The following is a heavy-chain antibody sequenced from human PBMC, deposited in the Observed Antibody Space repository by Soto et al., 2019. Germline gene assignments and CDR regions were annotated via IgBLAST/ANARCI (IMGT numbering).Heavy chain of an antibody. Sequence: GGSLRLSCAASGFTFDDYAMHWVRQAPGKGLEWVSGISWNSGSIGYADSVKGRFTISRDNAKNSLYLQMNSLRAEDTALYYCAKVYGGSYYSDAFDIWGQGTMVTVSS. CDR3: AKVYGGSYYSDAFDI. V-gene: IGHV3-9*01. CDR2: ISWNSGSI. CDR1: GFTFDDYA. J-gene: IGHJ3*02. D-gene: IGHD1-26*01.